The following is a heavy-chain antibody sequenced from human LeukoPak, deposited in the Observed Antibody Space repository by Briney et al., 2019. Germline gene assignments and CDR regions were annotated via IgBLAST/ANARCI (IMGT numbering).Heavy chain of an antibody. D-gene: IGHD3-10*02. Sequence: GRSLRLSCAASGFTFDDYAMHWVRQAPGKGLEWVSGISWNSGSIGYADSVKGRFTNSRDNAKNSLYLQMNSLRAEDTALYYCAKAPMSRTGYYYGMDVWGQGTTVTVSS. J-gene: IGHJ6*02. CDR2: ISWNSGSI. CDR3: AKAPMSRTGYYYGMDV. V-gene: IGHV3-9*01. CDR1: GFTFDDYA.